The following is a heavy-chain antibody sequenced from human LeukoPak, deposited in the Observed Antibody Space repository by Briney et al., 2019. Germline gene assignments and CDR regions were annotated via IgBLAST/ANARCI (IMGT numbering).Heavy chain of an antibody. Sequence: ASVKVSCKASGYTFTNYAMNWVRQAPGQGLEWMGWINTNTGNPTFAQGCTGRFVFSLDTSVSTAYLQISSLKAEDTAVYYCARGHYYDRSGYYWETDYWGQGTLVTVSS. CDR1: GYTFTNYA. J-gene: IGHJ4*02. D-gene: IGHD3-22*01. CDR3: ARGHYYDRSGYYWETDY. V-gene: IGHV7-4-1*02. CDR2: INTNTGNP.